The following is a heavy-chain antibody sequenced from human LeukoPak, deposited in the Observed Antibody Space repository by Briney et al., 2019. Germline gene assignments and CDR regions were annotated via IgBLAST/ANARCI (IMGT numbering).Heavy chain of an antibody. CDR3: ARVDTRGGAFDI. Sequence: GGSLRLSCAASGFTFSSYSMNWVRQAQGKGLEWVSSFSSNGLYIYYADSVKGRFTNSRDNAKNSLYLQMNSLRAEDTAVYYCARVDTRGGAFDIWGQGTMVTVSS. V-gene: IGHV3-21*01. D-gene: IGHD2-15*01. CDR1: GFTFSSYS. J-gene: IGHJ3*02. CDR2: FSSNGLYI.